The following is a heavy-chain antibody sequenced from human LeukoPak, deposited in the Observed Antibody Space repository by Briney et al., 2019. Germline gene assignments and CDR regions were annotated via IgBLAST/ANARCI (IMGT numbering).Heavy chain of an antibody. Sequence: GGSLRLFCAASQFTFSNYDMSWVRHSTGRGLEWVSVVNSGSSSTSYADSVKGRFTISRDNSENTVYLQMNSLRAEDTAVYYCAKRGSGRYFDYWGQGTLVTVSS. CDR2: VNSGSSST. J-gene: IGHJ4*02. CDR1: QFTFSNYD. CDR3: AKRGSGRYFDY. V-gene: IGHV3-23*03. D-gene: IGHD5-12*01.